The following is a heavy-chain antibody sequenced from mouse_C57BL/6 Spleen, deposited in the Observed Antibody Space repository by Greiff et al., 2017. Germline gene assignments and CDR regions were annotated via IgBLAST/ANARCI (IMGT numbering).Heavy chain of an antibody. V-gene: IGHV1-64*01. J-gene: IGHJ3*01. CDR2: IHPNSGST. CDR3: ARKSNYGDWFAD. Sequence: QVQLQQPGAELVKPGASVKLSCKASGYTFTSYWMHWVKQRPGQGLEWIGMIHPNSGSTNYNEKFKSKATLTVDKSSSTAYMQLSSLTSEDSAVYYCARKSNYGDWFADWGQGTLVTVSA. D-gene: IGHD2-5*01. CDR1: GYTFTSYW.